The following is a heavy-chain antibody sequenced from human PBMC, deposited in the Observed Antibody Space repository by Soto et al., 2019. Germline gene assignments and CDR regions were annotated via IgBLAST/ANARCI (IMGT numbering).Heavy chain of an antibody. J-gene: IGHJ6*02. D-gene: IGHD3-16*01. Sequence: EVQLEESGGGLVQPGGSLRLSCAASGFTFSRYTMNWVRQTPGKGLEWVSYISSGSLSIYYADYVKGRFTVSRDNAKNSLFLQMNSLRDEDTAVYYCARGGSSSDNGMDVWGQGTTVTVSS. CDR2: ISSGSLSI. CDR1: GFTFSRYT. V-gene: IGHV3-48*02. CDR3: ARGGSSSDNGMDV.